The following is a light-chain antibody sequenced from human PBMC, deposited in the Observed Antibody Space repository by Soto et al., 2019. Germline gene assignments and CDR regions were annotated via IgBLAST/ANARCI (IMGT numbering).Light chain of an antibody. J-gene: IGKJ3*01. CDR3: QLYGRAPL. CDR2: GAS. V-gene: IGKV3-20*01. Sequence: EIVLTQSPGTLSLSPGDRATLSCRASHSVGSYLAWYQQKPGRSPRLLIYGASIRATVIPARFSGSGSGTNFTLTIRNLEPEAFAVYYCQLYGRAPLFGPGTKVD. CDR1: HSVGSY.